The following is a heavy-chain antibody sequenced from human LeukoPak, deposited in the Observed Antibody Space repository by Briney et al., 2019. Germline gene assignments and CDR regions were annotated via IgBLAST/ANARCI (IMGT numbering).Heavy chain of an antibody. Sequence: SETLSLTCTVSGGSISSSSYYWGWIRQPPGKGLEWIGSIYYSGSTYYNPSLKSRVTISVDTSKNQFSLKLSSVTAADTAVYYCARGVLLWFGELLSTSGGVPYYMDVWGKGTTVTISS. CDR1: GGSISSSSYY. CDR3: ARGVLLWFGELLSTSGGVPYYMDV. CDR2: IYYSGST. J-gene: IGHJ6*03. V-gene: IGHV4-39*07. D-gene: IGHD3-10*01.